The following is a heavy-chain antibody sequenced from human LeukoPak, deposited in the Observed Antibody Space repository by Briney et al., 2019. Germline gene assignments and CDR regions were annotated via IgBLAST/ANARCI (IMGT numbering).Heavy chain of an antibody. CDR2: ISASGTTI. CDR3: ARDVYWGEGTYWYFDL. D-gene: IGHD7-27*01. CDR1: GFTLSDYS. Sequence: PGGSLRLSCAASGFTLSDYSINWVRQAPGKGLEWISYISASGTTIYYADSVTGRFAISRDDAKDSLWLQMNSLRDEDTAVYYCARDVYWGEGTYWYFDLWGRGTLVTVSS. V-gene: IGHV3-48*02. J-gene: IGHJ2*01.